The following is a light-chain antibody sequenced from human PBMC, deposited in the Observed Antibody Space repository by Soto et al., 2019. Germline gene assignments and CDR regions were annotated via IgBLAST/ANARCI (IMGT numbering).Light chain of an antibody. V-gene: IGKV3-15*01. CDR1: QSVSSY. J-gene: IGKJ1*01. CDR2: GAS. CDR3: QQYNNWPWWT. Sequence: EIVMTQSPAALSASPGERATLSCRASQSVSSYLAWYQQKPGQAPRLLIYGASTRATGIPARFSGSGSGTEFTLTISSLQSEDFAVYYCQQYNNWPWWTLGQGTKVEIK.